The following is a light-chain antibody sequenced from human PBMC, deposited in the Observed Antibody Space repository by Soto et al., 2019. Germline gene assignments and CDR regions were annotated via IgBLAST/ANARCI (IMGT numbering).Light chain of an antibody. CDR3: AAWDVSLNGFYV. Sequence: QSVLTQPPSASGTPGQRVTISCSGSSSNIGSNPVNWYQHLPGTAPTLLIFSNNQRPSGVPDRFSGSKSGTSASLAISGLQSEDEADYYCAAWDVSLNGFYVFGTGTKVTVL. CDR2: SNN. CDR1: SSNIGSNP. J-gene: IGLJ1*01. V-gene: IGLV1-44*01.